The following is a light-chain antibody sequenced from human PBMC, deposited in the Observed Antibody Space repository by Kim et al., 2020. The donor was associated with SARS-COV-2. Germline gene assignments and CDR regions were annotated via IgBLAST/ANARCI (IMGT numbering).Light chain of an antibody. CDR3: QSYDSSNQGV. Sequence: KTVTISCTRSSGSIASNYVQWYQQRPGSAPTTVIYEDNQRPSGVPDRFSGSIDSSSNSASLNISGLKTEDEADYYCQSYDSSNQGVFGGGTQLTVL. CDR1: SGSIASNY. CDR2: EDN. V-gene: IGLV6-57*03. J-gene: IGLJ2*01.